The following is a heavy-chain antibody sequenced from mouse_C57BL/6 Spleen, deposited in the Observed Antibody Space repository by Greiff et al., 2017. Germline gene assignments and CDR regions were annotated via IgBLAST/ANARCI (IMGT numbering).Heavy chain of an antibody. V-gene: IGHV1-26*01. CDR1: GYTFTDYY. J-gene: IGHJ2*01. CDR2: INPNNGGT. D-gene: IGHD2-3*01. Sequence: EVQLQQSGPELVKPGASVKISCKASGYTFTDYYMNWVKQSHGKSLEWIGDINPNNGGTSYNQKFKGKATLTVDKSSSTAYMELRSLTSEDSAVYYCAFGYYSDYWGQGTTLTVSS. CDR3: AFGYYSDY.